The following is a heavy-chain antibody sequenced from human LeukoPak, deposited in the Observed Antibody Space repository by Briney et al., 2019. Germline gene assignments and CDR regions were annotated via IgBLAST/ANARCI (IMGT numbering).Heavy chain of an antibody. CDR3: ARERGITMVRGVMFYYGMDV. CDR1: GYTFTSYG. D-gene: IGHD3-10*01. J-gene: IGHJ6*02. V-gene: IGHV1-18*01. Sequence: GASVKVSCKASGYTFTSYGISWVRQAPGQGLEWMGWISAYNGNTNYAQKLQGRVTMTTDTSTSTAYMELRSLRSDDTAVYSCARERGITMVRGVMFYYGMDVWGQGTTVTVSS. CDR2: ISAYNGNT.